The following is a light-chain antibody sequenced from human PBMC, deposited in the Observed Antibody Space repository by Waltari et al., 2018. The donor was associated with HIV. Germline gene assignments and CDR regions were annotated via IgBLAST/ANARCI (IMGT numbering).Light chain of an antibody. Sequence: QSALTQPRSVSGSPGQSVTISCTGTSSDVGGYNYVSWYQHHPNKGPQLLIYDVTKRPSAVPDRCSGSKSGNTASLTISWLQAEDEADYYCCSYADSYFVVFGGRTTLTVL. CDR2: DVT. CDR1: SSDVGGYNY. J-gene: IGLJ2*01. V-gene: IGLV2-11*01. CDR3: CSYADSYFVV.